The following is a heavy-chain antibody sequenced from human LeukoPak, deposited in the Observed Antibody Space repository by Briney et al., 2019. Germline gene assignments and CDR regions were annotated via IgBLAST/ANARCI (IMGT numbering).Heavy chain of an antibody. CDR1: GGSISSSSYY. Sequence: SETLSLTCTVSGGSISSSSYYWGWIRQPPGKGLEWIGSIYYSGSTYYNPSLKSRVTISVDTSKNQFSLKLSSVTAADTAVYYCARGSSGGWFDPWGQGTLVTVSS. CDR2: IYYSGST. CDR3: ARGSSGGWFDP. J-gene: IGHJ5*02. D-gene: IGHD6-25*01. V-gene: IGHV4-39*07.